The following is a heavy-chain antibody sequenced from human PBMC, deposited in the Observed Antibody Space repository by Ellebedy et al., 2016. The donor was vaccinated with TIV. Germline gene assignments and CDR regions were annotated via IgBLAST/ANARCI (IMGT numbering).Heavy chain of an antibody. Sequence: AASVKVSCKASGYTFASYDINWVRPANGQGLEWMGWMKPKSGNTGYAQKFQGRVTMTRYTSISTAFMELSSLRSEDTAVYYCARGRRDNWSSYLFDHWGQGTLVPVSS. CDR1: GYTFASYD. CDR3: ARGRRDNWSSYLFDH. CDR2: MKPKSGNT. D-gene: IGHD1-1*01. J-gene: IGHJ4*02. V-gene: IGHV1-8*01.